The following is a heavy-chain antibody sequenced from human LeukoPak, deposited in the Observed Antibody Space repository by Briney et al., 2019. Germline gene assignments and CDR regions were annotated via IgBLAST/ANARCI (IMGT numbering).Heavy chain of an antibody. Sequence: PGGSLRLSCAASGFTFNSYGMHWVRRAPGKGLEWVAAISNDGKLTYYEDSVRGRFTISRDNSKNTVHLQMNSLRTEDTAAYHCVKEYFRGFDQWGQGTLVIVSS. V-gene: IGHV3-30*18. J-gene: IGHJ4*02. CDR3: VKEYFRGFDQ. CDR1: GFTFNSYG. D-gene: IGHD2/OR15-2a*01. CDR2: ISNDGKLT.